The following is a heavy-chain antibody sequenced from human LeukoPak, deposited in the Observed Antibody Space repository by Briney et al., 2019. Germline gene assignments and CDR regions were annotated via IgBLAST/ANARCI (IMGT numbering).Heavy chain of an antibody. V-gene: IGHV3-30-3*01. D-gene: IGHD6-19*01. J-gene: IGHJ6*02. CDR2: ISYDGSNK. CDR3: ARDRTAVAIYGMDV. CDR1: GFTFSSYA. Sequence: SLRLSCAASGFTFSSYAMHWVRQAPGKGLEWVAVISYDGSNKYYADSVKGRFTISRDNSKNTLYLQMNSLRAEDTAVYYCARDRTAVAIYGMDVWGQGTTVTVSS.